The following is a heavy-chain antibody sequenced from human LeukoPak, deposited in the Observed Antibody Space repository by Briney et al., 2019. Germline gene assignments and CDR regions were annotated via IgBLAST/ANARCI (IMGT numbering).Heavy chain of an antibody. V-gene: IGHV3-21*05. CDR3: ARADTSDILTGYSDY. CDR1: GFTFTSYA. Sequence: GGSLRLSCEASGFTFTSYAMSWVRQAPGKGLEWVSYISSSSSYIYYADSVKGRFTISRDNAKKSLYLQMNRLRAEDTAVYFCARADTSDILTGYSDYWGQGTLVTVSS. J-gene: IGHJ4*02. D-gene: IGHD3-9*01. CDR2: ISSSSSYI.